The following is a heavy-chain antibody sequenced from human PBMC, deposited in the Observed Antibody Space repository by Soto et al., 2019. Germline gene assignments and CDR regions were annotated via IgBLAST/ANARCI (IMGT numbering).Heavy chain of an antibody. Sequence: VGSLRLSCAASGFTFSSDAMSWFRQAPVKGLEWVSAISGSGGSTYYADSVKGRFTISRDNSKNTLYLQMNSLRAEDTAVYYCAKYGGYYYYFDYWGQATLVTVSS. D-gene: IGHD3-22*01. J-gene: IGHJ4*02. V-gene: IGHV3-23*01. CDR3: AKYGGYYYYFDY. CDR2: ISGSGGST. CDR1: GFTFSSDA.